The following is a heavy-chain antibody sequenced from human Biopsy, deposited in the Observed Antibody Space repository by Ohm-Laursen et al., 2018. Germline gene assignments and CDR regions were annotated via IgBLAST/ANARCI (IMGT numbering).Heavy chain of an antibody. CDR1: GGTFSNYA. CDR3: ATPFQYYDSWGGYPPFDH. CDR2: IIAVSGLV. J-gene: IGHJ4*02. Sequence: SSVKVSCKASGGTFSNYAISWVRQAPGEGLEWMGGIIAVSGLVNHAPKFQGRVSITADKSTTTAYMELSNLKSEDTAVYYCATPFQYYDSWGGYPPFDHWGQGTLVTVSS. V-gene: IGHV1-69*17. D-gene: IGHD3-3*01.